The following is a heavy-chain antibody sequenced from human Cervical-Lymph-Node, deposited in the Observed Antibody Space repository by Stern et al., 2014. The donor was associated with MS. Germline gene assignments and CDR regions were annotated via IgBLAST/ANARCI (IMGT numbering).Heavy chain of an antibody. CDR3: ARLSTAVDF. CDR2: ISHSGDT. Sequence: QLVQSGPGLVKPSETLSLTCAVSGGSISSRYWGWIRQPPGKGLEWIGLISHSGDTKYNPSLKSRVTISLDTSKNQFPRKVPSGTAADTAVYYCARLSTAVDFWGQGTLVTVSS. V-gene: IGHV4-59*08. J-gene: IGHJ4*02. CDR1: GGSISSRY.